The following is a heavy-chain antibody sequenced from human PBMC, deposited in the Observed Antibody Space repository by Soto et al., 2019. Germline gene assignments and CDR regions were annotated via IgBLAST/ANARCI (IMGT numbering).Heavy chain of an antibody. CDR2: ISGSGGST. Sequence: EVQLLESGGGLVQPGGSLRLSCAASGFTFSSYAMSWVRQAPGKWLEWVSAISGSGGSTYYADSVKGRFTISRDNSKNTLYLQMNSLRAEDTAVYYCATLDLDENWFDPWGQGTLVTVSS. CDR3: ATLDLDENWFDP. D-gene: IGHD1-1*01. CDR1: GFTFSSYA. J-gene: IGHJ5*02. V-gene: IGHV3-23*01.